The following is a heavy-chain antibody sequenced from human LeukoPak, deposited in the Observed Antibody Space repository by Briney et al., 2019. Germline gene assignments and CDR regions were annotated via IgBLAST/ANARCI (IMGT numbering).Heavy chain of an antibody. V-gene: IGHV3-7*01. D-gene: IGHD3-16*01. CDR3: ARDSDVPFDY. CDR2: IKQDGSEK. J-gene: IGHJ4*02. Sequence: GGSLRLSCAASGFTFSSCWMNWVRQAPGKGLEWVANIKQDGSEKYYVDSVKGRFTIPRDNAKNSLYLQMNSLRAEDTAVYYCARDSDVPFDYWGQGTLVTVSS. CDR1: GFTFSSCW.